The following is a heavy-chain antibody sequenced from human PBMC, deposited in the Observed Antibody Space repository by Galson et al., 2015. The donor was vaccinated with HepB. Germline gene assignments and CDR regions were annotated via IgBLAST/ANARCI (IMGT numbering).Heavy chain of an antibody. J-gene: IGHJ4*02. CDR2: IDYSGST. V-gene: IGHV4-59*01. CDR3: ASGLGSDYFDY. Sequence: ETLSLTCTVSGGSISSYYWTWIRQPPGKGLEWIGYIDYSGSTTYNPSLRRRVTISVDKSKNQFSLKLSSVTAADTAVYYCASGLGSDYFDYWGQGTLVTVSS. D-gene: IGHD1-26*01. CDR1: GGSISSYY.